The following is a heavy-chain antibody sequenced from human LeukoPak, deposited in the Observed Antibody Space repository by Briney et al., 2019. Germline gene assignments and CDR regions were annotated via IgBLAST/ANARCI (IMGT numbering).Heavy chain of an antibody. CDR2: ISSSSSYI. D-gene: IGHD6-19*01. CDR1: GFTFSSYS. V-gene: IGHV3-21*04. CDR3: ATGKYSNVWSHFDY. J-gene: IGHJ4*02. Sequence: GGSLRLSCAASGFTFSSYSMNWVRQAPGKGLEWVSSISSSSSYIYYADSVKGRFTISRDNSKNTLYLQMNSLRAEDTAIYYCATGKYSNVWSHFDYWGQGTLVTVSS.